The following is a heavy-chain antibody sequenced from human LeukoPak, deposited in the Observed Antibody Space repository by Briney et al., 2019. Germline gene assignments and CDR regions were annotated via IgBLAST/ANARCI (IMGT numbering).Heavy chain of an antibody. D-gene: IGHD4-17*01. J-gene: IGHJ4*02. Sequence: PGGSLRLSCVASGFSFRNYWMSWVRQAPGKGLEWGANIKEDGSKKNHLDSVKGRFTIPRDNAKTFLYLQMNSLRVEDTALYYCARDGDGRGEDFDYWGQGVLVTVSS. CDR2: IKEDGSKK. V-gene: IGHV3-7*01. CDR1: GFSFRNYW. CDR3: ARDGDGRGEDFDY.